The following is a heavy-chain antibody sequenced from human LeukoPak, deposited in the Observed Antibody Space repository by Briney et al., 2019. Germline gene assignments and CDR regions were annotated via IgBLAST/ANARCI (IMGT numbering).Heavy chain of an antibody. D-gene: IGHD2-2*01. J-gene: IGHJ4*02. CDR2: INHSGNT. CDR1: GGSISGDDDY. V-gene: IGHV4-30-4*08. Sequence: PSETLSLTCSVSGGSISGDDDYWSWIRQPPGKGLEWIGYINHSGNTYYIPSLRSRGTISIDTSKNQFSLELSSVTAADTAVYYCARWRVVVPAAGFDYWGQGTLVTVSS. CDR3: ARWRVVVPAAGFDY.